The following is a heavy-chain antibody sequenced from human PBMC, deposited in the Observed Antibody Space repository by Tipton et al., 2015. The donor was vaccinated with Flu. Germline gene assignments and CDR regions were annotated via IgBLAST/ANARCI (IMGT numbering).Heavy chain of an antibody. V-gene: IGHV4-30-2*01. D-gene: IGHD2-21*01. J-gene: IGHJ4*02. CDR3: ARARPTIRMAVDYFDY. Sequence: TLSLTCAASGGSISSGGYSWNWIRQPPGKGLEWIGYIYHSGSTYYNPSLKSRVTISVDRSKNQFSLKLSSVTAADTAVYYCARARPTIRMAVDYFDYWGQGTLVTVSS. CDR1: GGSISSGGYS. CDR2: IYHSGST.